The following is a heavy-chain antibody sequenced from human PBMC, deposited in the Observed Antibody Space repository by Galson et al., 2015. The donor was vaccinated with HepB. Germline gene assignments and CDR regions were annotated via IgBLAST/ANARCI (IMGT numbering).Heavy chain of an antibody. Sequence: SLRLSCAASGFTFSSYAMSWVRQAPGKGLEWVSAISGSGGSTYYADSVKGRFTISRDNSKNTLYLQMNSLRAEDTAVYYCAKATSPYYYDSSGYYYGFDYWGQGTLVTVSS. CDR3: AKATSPYYYDSSGYYYGFDY. V-gene: IGHV3-23*01. CDR2: ISGSGGST. D-gene: IGHD3-22*01. CDR1: GFTFSSYA. J-gene: IGHJ4*02.